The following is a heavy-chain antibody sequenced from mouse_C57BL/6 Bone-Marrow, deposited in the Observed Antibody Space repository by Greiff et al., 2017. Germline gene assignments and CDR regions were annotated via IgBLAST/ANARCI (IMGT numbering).Heavy chain of an antibody. Sequence: EVQLQESGGGLVKPGGSLKLSCAASGFTFSDYGMHWVRQAPEKGLEWVAYISSGSSTIYYADTVKGRFTISRDNAKNTLFLQMTSLRSEDTAMYYCARPPITTVVAPCAMDYWGQGTSVTVSS. D-gene: IGHD1-1*01. J-gene: IGHJ4*01. CDR3: ARPPITTVVAPCAMDY. CDR2: ISSGSSTI. CDR1: GFTFSDYG. V-gene: IGHV5-17*01.